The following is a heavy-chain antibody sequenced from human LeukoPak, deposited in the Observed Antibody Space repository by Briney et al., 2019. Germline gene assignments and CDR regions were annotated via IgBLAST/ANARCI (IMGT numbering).Heavy chain of an antibody. D-gene: IGHD2-15*01. Sequence: PGESLKISCKGSGYSFTNYWIGWVRQMPGKGLEWMGIIYPGDSDTKDNPSFQGQVTISADKSISTAYLQWSSLKASDTAMYYCARFHNLYCSGGSCYSFPYGHWFDPWGQGTLVTVSS. V-gene: IGHV5-51*01. CDR3: ARFHNLYCSGGSCYSFPYGHWFDP. J-gene: IGHJ5*02. CDR2: IYPGDSDT. CDR1: GYSFTNYW.